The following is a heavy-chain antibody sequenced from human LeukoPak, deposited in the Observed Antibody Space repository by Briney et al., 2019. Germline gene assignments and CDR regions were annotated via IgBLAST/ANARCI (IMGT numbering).Heavy chain of an antibody. J-gene: IGHJ5*02. CDR3: AKAANIVVVPAAPPLNWFDP. D-gene: IGHD2-2*01. Sequence: GGSLRLSCAASGFTFSNAWMSWVRQAPGKGLEWVSAISGSGGSTYYADSVKGRFTISRDNSKNTLYLQMNSLRAEDTAVYYCAKAANIVVVPAAPPLNWFDPWGQGTLVTVSS. CDR1: GFTFSNAW. V-gene: IGHV3-23*01. CDR2: ISGSGGST.